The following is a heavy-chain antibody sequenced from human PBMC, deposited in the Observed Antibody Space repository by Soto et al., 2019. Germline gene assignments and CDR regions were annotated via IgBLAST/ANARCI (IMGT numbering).Heavy chain of an antibody. CDR3: ARGGRVVRGVIPF. CDR1: GGSFSGYY. J-gene: IGHJ4*02. V-gene: IGHV4-34*01. CDR2: INHSGST. D-gene: IGHD3-10*01. Sequence: SETLSLTCAVYGGSFSGYYWSWIRQPPGKGLEWIGEINHSGSTNYNPSLKSRVTISVDTSKNQFSLKLSSVTAADTAVYYCARGGRVVRGVIPFWGQGTLVTVAS.